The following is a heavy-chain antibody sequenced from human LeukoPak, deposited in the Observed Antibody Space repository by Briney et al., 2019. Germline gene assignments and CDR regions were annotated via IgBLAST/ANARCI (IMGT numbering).Heavy chain of an antibody. Sequence: GGSPILSCASSGFIFSSNYKSWMGRAPPGRRLGCSYIISSGSTIYYAASVKGRFTISRDNAKNSLYLQMNSLRAEDTAVYYCARGGEYSSSWYGNLNYWGQGTLVTVSS. CDR2: IISSGSTI. D-gene: IGHD6-13*01. CDR1: GFIFSSNY. V-gene: IGHV3-11*01. J-gene: IGHJ4*02. CDR3: ARGGEYSSSWYGNLNY.